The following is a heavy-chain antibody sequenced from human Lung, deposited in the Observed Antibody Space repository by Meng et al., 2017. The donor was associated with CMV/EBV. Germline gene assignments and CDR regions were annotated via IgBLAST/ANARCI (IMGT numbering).Heavy chain of an antibody. CDR3: AKDDPVVAK. CDR2: IRMDESDK. Sequence: SCAASGFSFTEYGMHWVRQTPDKGLEWVAFIRMDESDKFYGDSVKGRFTISRDRSRKSLYLQMNSLRTDDTAAYYCAKDDPVVAKWGQGTLVTVSS. J-gene: IGHJ4*02. CDR1: GFSFTEYG. D-gene: IGHD4-23*01. V-gene: IGHV3-30*02.